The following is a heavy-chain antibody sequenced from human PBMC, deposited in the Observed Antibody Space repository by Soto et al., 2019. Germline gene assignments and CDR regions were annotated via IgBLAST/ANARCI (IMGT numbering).Heavy chain of an antibody. CDR2: ISAYNGNT. Sequence: GASVKVSCKASGYTFTSYGISWVRQAPGQGLEWMGWISAYNGNTNYAQKLQGRVTMTTDTSTSTAYMELRSLRSDDTAVYYCARDYDSSGYYLRARMDVWGPGTTVTVSS. V-gene: IGHV1-18*01. CDR1: GYTFTSYG. J-gene: IGHJ6*02. CDR3: ARDYDSSGYYLRARMDV. D-gene: IGHD3-22*01.